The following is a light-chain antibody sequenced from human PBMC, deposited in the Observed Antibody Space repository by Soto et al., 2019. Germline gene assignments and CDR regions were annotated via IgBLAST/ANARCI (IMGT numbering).Light chain of an antibody. CDR1: HDITSY. CDR3: QKCDYLPI. CDR2: DAS. J-gene: IGKJ3*01. V-gene: IGKV1-33*01. Sequence: DIQMTQSPSSLSASVGDRVTITCQASHDITSYLNWYQHKPGKDPKLLIYDASILEAVVPSRFSGSGSGTHFTFTISSLQPEDVATYYCQKCDYLPIFGPGTTVDFK.